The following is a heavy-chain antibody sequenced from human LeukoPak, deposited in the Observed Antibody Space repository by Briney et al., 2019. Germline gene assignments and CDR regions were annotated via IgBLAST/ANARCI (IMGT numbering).Heavy chain of an antibody. CDR1: XFTFDNYA. J-gene: IGHJ4*02. D-gene: IGHD5-12*01. CDR3: VRYSGDADY. Sequence: PGGXLRLSCXXSXFTFDNYAMSWFRQAPGKGLEWVGFIRSKIYGGTTEYAASVKGRFTISRDDSKSIAYLQMTSLKSEDTAVYYCVRYSGDADYWGQGTLVTVSS. V-gene: IGHV3-49*03. CDR2: IRSKIYGGTT.